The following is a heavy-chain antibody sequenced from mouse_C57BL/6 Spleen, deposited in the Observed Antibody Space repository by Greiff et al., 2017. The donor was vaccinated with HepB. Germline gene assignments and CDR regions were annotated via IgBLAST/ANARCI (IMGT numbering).Heavy chain of an antibody. CDR3: ARCYDGYFDV. Sequence: QVQLQQPGAELVKPGASVKLSCKASGYTFTSYWMQWVNQRPGQGLEWIGEIDPSDSYTNYNQKFKGKATLTVDTSSSTAYMQLSSLTSEDSAVYYCARCYDGYFDVWGTGTTVTVSS. D-gene: IGHD2-12*01. CDR1: GYTFTSYW. J-gene: IGHJ1*03. V-gene: IGHV1-50*01. CDR2: IDPSDSYT.